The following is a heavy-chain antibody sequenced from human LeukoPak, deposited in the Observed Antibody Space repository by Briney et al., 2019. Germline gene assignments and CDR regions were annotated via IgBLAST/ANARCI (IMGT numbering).Heavy chain of an antibody. J-gene: IGHJ4*02. CDR1: GGTFSSYA. CDR3: ARVDRDGYNFDY. CDR2: IISILGIA. D-gene: IGHD5-24*01. V-gene: IGHV1-69*04. Sequence: ASVKVSCKASGGTFSSYAISWVRQAPGQGLEWMGRIISILGIANYAQKFQGRVTITADKSTSTAYMELSSLRSEDTAVYYCARVDRDGYNFDYWGQGTLVTVSS.